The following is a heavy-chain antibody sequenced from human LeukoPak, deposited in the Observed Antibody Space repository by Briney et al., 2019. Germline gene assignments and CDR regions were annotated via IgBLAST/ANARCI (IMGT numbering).Heavy chain of an antibody. CDR2: INAGNGNT. Sequence: ASVKVSCKASGYTFTSYAMHWVRQAPGQRLEWMGWINAGNGNTKYSQEFQGRVTITRDTSASTAYMELSRLRSDDTAVYYCARDLEWLYPGGAFDIWGQGTMVTVSS. D-gene: IGHD3-3*01. J-gene: IGHJ3*02. V-gene: IGHV1-3*01. CDR3: ARDLEWLYPGGAFDI. CDR1: GYTFTSYA.